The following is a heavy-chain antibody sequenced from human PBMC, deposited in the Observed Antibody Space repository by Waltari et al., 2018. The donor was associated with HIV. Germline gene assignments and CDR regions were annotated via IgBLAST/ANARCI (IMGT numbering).Heavy chain of an antibody. CDR3: ATSKILSGNFFYGLEV. V-gene: IGHV4-61*02. CDR1: IDSTIPGGLY. CDR2: VSGAGTA. D-gene: IGHD3-9*01. J-gene: IGHJ6*02. Sequence: QVQLQESGPGLVKPPQTLSLRCNVSIDSTIPGGLYSNWVRLSAERGLEWIGRVSGAGTANYNPSLKSRVTISTDTATSQFLLNLKSVTAADTGVYFCATSKILSGNFFYGLEVWGQGTTVIVS.